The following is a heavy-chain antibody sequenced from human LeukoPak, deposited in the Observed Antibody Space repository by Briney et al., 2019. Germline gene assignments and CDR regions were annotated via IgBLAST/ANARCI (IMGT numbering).Heavy chain of an antibody. CDR2: IYYSGST. J-gene: IGHJ4*02. CDR1: CGSISSYY. CDR3: ARGYYDSSGYYYPFGY. Sequence: SETLSLTCTVACGSISSYYWSWIRQPPGKGLGWIGYIYYSGSTNYNPSLKSRATISVDTSKNQISLKLSSVTAADTAVYYCARGYYDSSGYYYPFGYWGQGTLVTVSS. D-gene: IGHD3-22*01. V-gene: IGHV4-59*01.